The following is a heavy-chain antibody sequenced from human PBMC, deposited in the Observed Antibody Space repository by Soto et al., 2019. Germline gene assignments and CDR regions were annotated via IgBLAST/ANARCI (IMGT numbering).Heavy chain of an antibody. Sequence: QVQLVESGGGLVKPGGSLRLSCVASGFTFSDYYMSCIRQAPGKGLEWVSYISSSSSYTNYADSVKGRFTISRDNAKNSLYLQMNSLRAEDTAVYYCARDHHRYSGYDYVDYWGQGTLVTVSS. CDR3: ARDHHRYSGYDYVDY. J-gene: IGHJ4*02. CDR1: GFTFSDYY. D-gene: IGHD5-12*01. V-gene: IGHV3-11*05. CDR2: ISSSSSYT.